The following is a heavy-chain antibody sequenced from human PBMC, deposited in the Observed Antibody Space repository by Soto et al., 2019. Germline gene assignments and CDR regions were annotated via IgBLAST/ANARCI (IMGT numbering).Heavy chain of an antibody. CDR2: IYYNGNT. Sequence: VQLVESGGGLIQPGGSLRLSCAASGFTVSNNHMTWVRQAPGRGPEWVSTIYYNGNTFYADSVKGRFTISRDNSKNMLYLQMNILRAEDTALYYCATGGDTAKDGYWGQGTLVTVSS. V-gene: IGHV3-53*01. CDR1: GFTVSNNH. J-gene: IGHJ4*02. D-gene: IGHD5-18*01. CDR3: ATGGDTAKDGY.